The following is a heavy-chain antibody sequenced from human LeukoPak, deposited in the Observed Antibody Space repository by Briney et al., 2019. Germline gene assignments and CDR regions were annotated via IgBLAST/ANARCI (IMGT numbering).Heavy chain of an antibody. CDR1: GFTFDDYG. D-gene: IGHD1-1*01. V-gene: IGHV3-23*01. CDR3: TKDKRALNAIDY. Sequence: GGSLRLSCAASGFTFDDYGMSWVRQAPGKGLEWVSAISGNGRGTYYPDSVKGRFTVSRDNSKNMLYLQMTSLRAEDTAIYYCTKDKRALNAIDYWGQGILVTVSS. CDR2: ISGNGRGT. J-gene: IGHJ4*02.